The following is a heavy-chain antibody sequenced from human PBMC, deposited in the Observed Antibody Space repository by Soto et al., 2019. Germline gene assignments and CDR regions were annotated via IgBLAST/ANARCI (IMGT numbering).Heavy chain of an antibody. Sequence: ASVKVSCKASGYTFTSYGISWVRQAPGQGLEWMGWISAYNGNTNYAQKLQGRVTMATDTSTSTAYMELRSLRSDDTAVYYCASTGYDFWSGYTDYWGQGTLVTVSS. CDR1: GYTFTSYG. J-gene: IGHJ4*02. CDR3: ASTGYDFWSGYTDY. D-gene: IGHD3-3*01. CDR2: ISAYNGNT. V-gene: IGHV1-18*04.